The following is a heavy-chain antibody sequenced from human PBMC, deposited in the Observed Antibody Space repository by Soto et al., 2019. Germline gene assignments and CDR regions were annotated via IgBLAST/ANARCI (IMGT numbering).Heavy chain of an antibody. V-gene: IGHV4-39*01. CDR2: IYYSGST. J-gene: IGHJ1*01. D-gene: IGHD2-15*01. Sequence: SETLSLTCTVSGGSISSSSYYWGWIRQPPGKGLEWIGSIYYSGSTYYNPSLKSRVTISVDTSKNQFSLKLSSVTAADTAVYYCVALGALEVVVAATHWGQGTLVTVSS. CDR3: VALGALEVVVAATH. CDR1: GGSISSSSYY.